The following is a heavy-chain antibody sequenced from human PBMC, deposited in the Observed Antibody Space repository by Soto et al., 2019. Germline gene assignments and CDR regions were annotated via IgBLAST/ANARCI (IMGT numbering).Heavy chain of an antibody. CDR2: ISRSGGGT. J-gene: IGHJ4*02. CDR3: AEDRGGTYPARDFDY. V-gene: IGHV3-23*01. Sequence: EMQLLESGGGLVQPGGSLRLSCAASGFTFSNYAMTWVRQAPGKGLEWVSTISRSGGGTYYADSVKGRFTISRDNFRNTRYLQMNSRRAEDTAVSYGAEDRGGTYPARDFDYWGQGTLVTVSS. CDR1: GFTFSNYA.